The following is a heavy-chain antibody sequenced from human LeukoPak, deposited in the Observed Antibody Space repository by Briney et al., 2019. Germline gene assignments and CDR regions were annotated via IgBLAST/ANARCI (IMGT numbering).Heavy chain of an antibody. V-gene: IGHV4-38-2*02. CDR1: GDSISSGNY. D-gene: IGHD5-18*01. CDR2: IFHTGST. CDR3: ARDGGYSYAEPAFDY. Sequence: SETLSLTCTVSGDSISSGNYWGWIRQPPGKGLEWIGSIFHTGSTYFNLSLKSRVTISVDTSKNQFSLRLSSVTAADTAVYYCARDGGYSYAEPAFDYWGQGTLVTVSS. J-gene: IGHJ4*02.